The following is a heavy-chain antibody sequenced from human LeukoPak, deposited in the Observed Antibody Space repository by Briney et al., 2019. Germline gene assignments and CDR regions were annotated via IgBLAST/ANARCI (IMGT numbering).Heavy chain of an antibody. CDR2: IIPIFGTA. D-gene: IGHD6-19*01. CDR3: ARSASSGWYYYYYYMDV. Sequence: GASVKVSCKASGYTFTSYGISWVRQAPGQGLEWMGGIIPIFGTANYAQKFQGRVTITADESTSTAYMELSSLRSEDTAVYYCARSASSGWYYYYYYMDVWGKGTTVTVSS. CDR1: GYTFTSYG. V-gene: IGHV1-69*13. J-gene: IGHJ6*03.